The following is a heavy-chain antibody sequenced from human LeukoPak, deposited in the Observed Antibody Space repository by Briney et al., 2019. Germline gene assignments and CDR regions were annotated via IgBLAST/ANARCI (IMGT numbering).Heavy chain of an antibody. CDR2: IYYTAGA. CDR3: ARAPFHSSGLQFDY. Sequence: SQTLSLTCTVSGASMRSETHYWSWLRQLPGKGPEWIAYIYYTAGAYYNPSLQSRVTISLDASENQFSLKLSSVTAADTAVYYCARAPFHSSGLQFDYWGQGTLVTVSS. D-gene: IGHD6-19*01. J-gene: IGHJ4*02. CDR1: GASMRSETHY. V-gene: IGHV4-31*03.